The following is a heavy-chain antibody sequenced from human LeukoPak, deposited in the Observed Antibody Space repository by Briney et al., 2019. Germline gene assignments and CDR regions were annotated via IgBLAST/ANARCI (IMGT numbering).Heavy chain of an antibody. Sequence: GESLKISCKGSGYSFTSYWIGWVRQMPGKGLEWMGIIYPGDSDTRYSPSFQGQVTISADKSISTAYLQWSSLKASDTAMYYCARGVWATTTGPHDAFDIWGQGTMVTVSS. CDR1: GYSFTSYW. D-gene: IGHD4-17*01. CDR3: ARGVWATTTGPHDAFDI. J-gene: IGHJ3*02. V-gene: IGHV5-51*01. CDR2: IYPGDSDT.